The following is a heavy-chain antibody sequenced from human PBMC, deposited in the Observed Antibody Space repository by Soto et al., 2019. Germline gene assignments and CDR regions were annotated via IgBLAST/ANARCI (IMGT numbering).Heavy chain of an antibody. CDR2: IYPGDSDT. D-gene: IGHD2-2*01. CDR1: GYSFTSYW. J-gene: IGHJ5*02. Sequence: PGESLKISCKGSGYSFTSYWIGWVRQMPGKGLEWMGIIYPGDSDTRYSPSFQGQVTISADKSISTAYLQWSSLKASDTAMYYCARLSGYCSSTSCHDGGNWFDPWGQGTLVTVSS. V-gene: IGHV5-51*01. CDR3: ARLSGYCSSTSCHDGGNWFDP.